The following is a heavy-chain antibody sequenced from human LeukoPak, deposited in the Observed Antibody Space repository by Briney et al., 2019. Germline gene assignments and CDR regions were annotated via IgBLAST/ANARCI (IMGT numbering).Heavy chain of an antibody. D-gene: IGHD3-3*01. V-gene: IGHV1-2*02. CDR1: GYTFTGYY. Sequence: ASVKVSCKASGYTFTGYYMHWVRQAPGQGLEWMGWINPNSGGTNYAQKLQGRVTMTTDTSTSTAYMELRSLRSDDTAVYYCAREFRYYDFWSGYRADYWGQGTLVTVSS. CDR3: AREFRYYDFWSGYRADY. J-gene: IGHJ4*02. CDR2: INPNSGGT.